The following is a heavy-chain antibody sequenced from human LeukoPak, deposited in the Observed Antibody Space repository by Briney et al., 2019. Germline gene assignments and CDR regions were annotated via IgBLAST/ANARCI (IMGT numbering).Heavy chain of an antibody. CDR2: ISGSSGII. CDR3: ARGMIVVPIFDY. Sequence: GGSLRLSCAASGFTFNTYTMNWVRQAPGKGLEWVSYISGSSGIIDYADSVKGRFTISRDNAKNSLYLQMNSLRAEDTAVYYCARGMIVVPIFDYWGQGTLVTVSS. J-gene: IGHJ4*02. D-gene: IGHD3-22*01. CDR1: GFTFNTYT. V-gene: IGHV3-48*04.